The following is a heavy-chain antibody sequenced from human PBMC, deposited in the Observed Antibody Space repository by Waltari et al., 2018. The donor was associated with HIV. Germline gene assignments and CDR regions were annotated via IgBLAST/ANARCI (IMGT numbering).Heavy chain of an antibody. CDR3: ARRGSYFDLWGGYSSPAPFDF. Sequence: QVLLEQSGAGVKRLGASVRLSCRPPGFPFTSYSFPWLLRVPGQGWEWRGIICPDDGSTNAAQKFQGRVSISRDLATKTVFMDLSRLKPEDTATYYCARRGSYFDLWGGYSSPAPFDFWGQGTLVTVSA. CDR2: ICPDDGST. J-gene: IGHJ4*02. V-gene: IGHV1-46*01. D-gene: IGHD3-3*01. CDR1: GFPFTSYS.